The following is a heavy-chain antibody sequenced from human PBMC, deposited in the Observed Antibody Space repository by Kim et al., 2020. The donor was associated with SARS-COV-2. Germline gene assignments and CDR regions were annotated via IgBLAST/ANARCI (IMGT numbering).Heavy chain of an antibody. CDR3: ARGYSYGGFDY. D-gene: IGHD5-18*01. V-gene: IGHV1-46*01. Sequence: TDYAQKIQCRVTMTRDTSTSTVYKKLSSLRSEDTAVYYCARGYSYGGFDYWSQGTLVTVSS. CDR2: T. J-gene: IGHJ4*02.